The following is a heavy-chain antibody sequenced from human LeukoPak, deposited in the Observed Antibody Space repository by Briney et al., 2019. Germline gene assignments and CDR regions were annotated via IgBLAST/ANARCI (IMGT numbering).Heavy chain of an antibody. J-gene: IGHJ5*02. V-gene: IGHV4-34*01. D-gene: IGHD3-3*01. CDR2: INHSGST. CDR3: ARCTPIFGVVMVRWFDP. Sequence: SETLSLTCAVYGGSFSGYYWSWIRQPPGKGLEWIGEINHSGSTNYNPSLKSRVTISVDTSKNQFPLKLSSVTAADTAVYYCARCTPIFGVVMVRWFDPWGQGTLVTVSS. CDR1: GGSFSGYY.